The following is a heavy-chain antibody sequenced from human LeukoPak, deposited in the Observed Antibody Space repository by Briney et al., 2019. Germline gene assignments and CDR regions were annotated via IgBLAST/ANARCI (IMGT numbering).Heavy chain of an antibody. V-gene: IGHV1-2*06. Sequence: ASVKVSCRTSGYTFTIYFLHWLRQAPGQGLEWMGRIDPNSGGALFAQNFKGRVTLTRDTSINTAYMELSSLRSDDTAMYYCARVSGSTIFGVVIQASFDYWGQGTLVTVSS. J-gene: IGHJ4*02. D-gene: IGHD3-3*01. CDR1: GYTFTIYF. CDR2: IDPNSGGA. CDR3: ARVSGSTIFGVVIQASFDY.